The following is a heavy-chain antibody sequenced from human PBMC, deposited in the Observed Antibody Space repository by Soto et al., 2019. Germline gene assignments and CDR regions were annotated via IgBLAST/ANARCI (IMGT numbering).Heavy chain of an antibody. Sequence: SETLSLTCAVSNYSISSGYYWGWIRQPPEKGLEYIGSIFHTGSTYYNPSLKSRVIISVDTSKNQFSLRLNPVTAADTAVYFCARVEAAKFFAHWGQGTLVTVSS. V-gene: IGHV4-38-2*01. CDR2: IFHTGST. CDR3: ARVEAAKFFAH. J-gene: IGHJ4*02. D-gene: IGHD2-15*01. CDR1: NYSISSGYY.